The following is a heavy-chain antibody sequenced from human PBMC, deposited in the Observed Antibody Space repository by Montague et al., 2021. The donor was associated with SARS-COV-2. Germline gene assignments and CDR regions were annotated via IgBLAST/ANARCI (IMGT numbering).Heavy chain of an antibody. CDR1: GDSVVELSGR. D-gene: IGHD3-10*01. J-gene: IGHJ4*02. CDR2: PQHGTKWYN. Sequence: CAISGDSVVELSGRSEEHTSDLQSPLDLVCRPQHGTKWYNDYAVSVKSXITINPDTSKNQFSLQLNSVTPEDTAVYYCARDGGINSRPRPHTFHYWGQGTLVTVSS. CDR3: ARDGGINSRPRPHTFHY. V-gene: IGHV6-1*01.